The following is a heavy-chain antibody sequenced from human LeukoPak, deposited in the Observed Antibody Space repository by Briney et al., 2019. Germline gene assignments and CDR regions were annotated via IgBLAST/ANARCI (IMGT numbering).Heavy chain of an antibody. CDR3: AADVLLWFGIP. CDR2: INPSGGST. J-gene: IGHJ5*02. Sequence: GASVKVSCKASGYTFTSYYMHWVRQAPGQGLEWMGIINPSGGSTSYAQKFQGRVTMTRDMSTSTAYMELSSLRSEDTAVYYCAADVLLWFGIPWGQGTLVTVSS. V-gene: IGHV1-46*01. CDR1: GYTFTSYY. D-gene: IGHD3-10*01.